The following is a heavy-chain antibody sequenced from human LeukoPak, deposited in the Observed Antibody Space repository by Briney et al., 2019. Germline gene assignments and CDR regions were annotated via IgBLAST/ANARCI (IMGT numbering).Heavy chain of an antibody. CDR1: GFTFSRDN. J-gene: IGHJ4*02. D-gene: IGHD3-22*01. CDR2: MPYDGGNK. V-gene: IGHV3-30*19. CDR3: ARGTYYDSSGASWGY. Sequence: QPGGSLRLSCAASGFTFSRDNLHWVRQAPGKGLEWVAFMPYDGGNKYYADSVKGRFTISRDNSKNTLYLEMNSLTAEDTAVYYCARGTYYDSSGASWGYWGQGTLVTVSS.